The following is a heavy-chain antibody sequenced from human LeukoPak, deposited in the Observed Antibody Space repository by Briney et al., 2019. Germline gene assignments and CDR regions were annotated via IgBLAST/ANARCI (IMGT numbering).Heavy chain of an antibody. CDR1: GFTFDDYG. CDR2: INWNGGST. D-gene: IGHD6-19*01. J-gene: IGHJ4*02. CDR3: ARDISSGWYFDY. V-gene: IGHV3-20*04. Sequence: GGSLRLSCAVSGFTFDDYGVSWVRQAPGKGLEWVSGINWNGGSTVYVDSVKGRFTISRDNAKNSLHLQMNSLRAEDTALYYCARDISSGWYFDYWGQGTLVTVSS.